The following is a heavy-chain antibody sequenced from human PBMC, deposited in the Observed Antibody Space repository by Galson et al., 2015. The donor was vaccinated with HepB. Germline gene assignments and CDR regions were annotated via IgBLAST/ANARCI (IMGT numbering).Heavy chain of an antibody. CDR2: IRSKANSYAT. Sequence: SLRLSCAASGFTFGGSAMHWVRQASGKGLEWVGRIRSKANSYATAYAASVKGRFTISRDDSKNTAYLQMNSLKTEDTAVYYCTRPSYYDSSGYYGGFEWWGQGTLVTVSS. CDR1: GFTFGGSA. J-gene: IGHJ4*02. D-gene: IGHD3-22*01. V-gene: IGHV3-73*01. CDR3: TRPSYYDSSGYYGGFEW.